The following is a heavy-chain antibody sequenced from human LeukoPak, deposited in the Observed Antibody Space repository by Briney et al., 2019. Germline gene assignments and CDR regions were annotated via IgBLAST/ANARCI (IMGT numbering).Heavy chain of an antibody. D-gene: IGHD2-2*01. J-gene: IGHJ4*02. CDR2: IYYSGST. V-gene: IGHV4-30-4*08. Sequence: SETLSLTCTVSGGSISSGDYYWGWIRQPPGKGLEWIVYIYYSGSTYYNPSLKSRVTISVDTSKNQFSLKLSSVTAADTAVYYCARGGGYCSSISCSGFDYWGQGTLVTVSS. CDR3: ARGGGYCSSISCSGFDY. CDR1: GGSISSGDYY.